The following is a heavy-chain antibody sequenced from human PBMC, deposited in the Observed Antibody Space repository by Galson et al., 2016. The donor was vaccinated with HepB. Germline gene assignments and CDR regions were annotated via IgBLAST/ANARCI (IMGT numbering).Heavy chain of an antibody. CDR3: AKRPYSYGWHYGMDV. Sequence: SLRLSCAASGFTFSAYAMLWVRQAPGKGPAAVSSISDSGSRPYYADSVRGRFTISRDNFKNTLYLQMNSLRAEDTAVYYCAKRPYSYGWHYGMDVWGQRTTVTVSS. D-gene: IGHD5-18*01. V-gene: IGHV3-23*01. J-gene: IGHJ6*02. CDR1: GFTFSAYA. CDR2: ISDSGSRP.